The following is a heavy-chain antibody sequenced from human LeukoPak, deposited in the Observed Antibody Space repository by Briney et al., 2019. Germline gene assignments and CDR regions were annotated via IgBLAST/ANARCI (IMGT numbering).Heavy chain of an antibody. Sequence: SETLSLTCTVSGGSISSRPYYWGWVRQPPGKGLEWIGTISYSGTTYYNPSLKSRVTISLDTSKNQFSLKLSSVTAADTAVYYCARGHDSIRTFGEVIKSRTRWFDPWGQGTLVTVSS. CDR2: ISYSGTT. CDR1: GGSISSRPYY. J-gene: IGHJ5*02. V-gene: IGHV4-39*07. D-gene: IGHD3-3*01. CDR3: ARGHDSIRTFGEVIKSRTRWFDP.